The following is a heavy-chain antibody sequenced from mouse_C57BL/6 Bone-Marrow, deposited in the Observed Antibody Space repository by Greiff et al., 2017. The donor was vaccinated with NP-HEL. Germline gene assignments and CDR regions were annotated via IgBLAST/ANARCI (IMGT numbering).Heavy chain of an antibody. J-gene: IGHJ2*01. CDR1: GYTFTSYG. CDR3: ARKLPGEY. CDR2: IYPRSGNT. Sequence: QVQLQQSGAELARPGASVKLSCKASGYTFTSYGISWVKQRTGQGLEWIGEIYPRSGNTYYNEKFKGKATLTADKSSSTAYMELRSLTSEDSAVYFCARKLPGEYWGQGTTLTVSS. V-gene: IGHV1-81*01.